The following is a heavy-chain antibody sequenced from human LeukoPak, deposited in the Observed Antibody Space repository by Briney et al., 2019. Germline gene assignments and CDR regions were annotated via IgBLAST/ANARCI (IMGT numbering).Heavy chain of an antibody. CDR1: GYTLTELS. Sequence: ASVKVSCKVSGYTLTELSMHWVRQAPGKGLEWMGGFDPEDGETIYAQKFQGRVTMTEDTSTDTAYMELSSLRSEDTAVYYCATDRLLYPPTGAFDIWGQGTMVIVSS. CDR3: ATDRLLYPPTGAFDI. V-gene: IGHV1-24*01. J-gene: IGHJ3*02. CDR2: FDPEDGET. D-gene: IGHD2-2*02.